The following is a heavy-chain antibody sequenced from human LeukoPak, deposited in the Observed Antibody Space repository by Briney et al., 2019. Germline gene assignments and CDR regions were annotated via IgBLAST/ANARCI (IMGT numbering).Heavy chain of an antibody. Sequence: SETLSLTCAVYGGSLSAYYWTWIRQPPGKGLEWIGEVNHGGSTNYNPSLKSRVTISIDTSKNQFSLKLSSVTAADTAVYYCARYLDYGGNSRVFQHWGQGTLVTVSS. J-gene: IGHJ1*01. V-gene: IGHV4-34*01. CDR3: ARYLDYGGNSRVFQH. D-gene: IGHD4-23*01. CDR1: GGSLSAYY. CDR2: VNHGGST.